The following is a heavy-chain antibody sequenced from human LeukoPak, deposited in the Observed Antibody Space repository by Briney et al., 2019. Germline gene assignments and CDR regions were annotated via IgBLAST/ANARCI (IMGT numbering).Heavy chain of an antibody. Sequence: PGGSLRLSCAASGFSFSTHKMNWVRQAPGKGLEWVAVISYDGTKIYYADSAKGRFTISRDNSKNMVYLQMNSLRAEDTALYYCARDSVKLPGISYFDNWGQSTLVTVSS. D-gene: IGHD3-3*02. CDR3: ARDSVKLPGISYFDN. CDR2: ISYDGTKI. V-gene: IGHV3-30-3*01. CDR1: GFSFSTHK. J-gene: IGHJ1*01.